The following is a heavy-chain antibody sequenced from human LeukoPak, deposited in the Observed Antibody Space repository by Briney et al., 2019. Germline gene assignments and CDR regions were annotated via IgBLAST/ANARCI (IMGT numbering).Heavy chain of an antibody. CDR3: ARSRGVTMVRGVPYYFDY. J-gene: IGHJ4*02. V-gene: IGHV4-34*01. Sequence: PSEPLSLTCAVYGGSFSGYYWSWIRQPPGKGLEWIGEINHSGSTNYNPSLKSRVTISADTSKNQFSLKLSSVTAADTAVYYCARSRGVTMVRGVPYYFDYWGQGTLVTVSS. CDR2: INHSGST. D-gene: IGHD3-10*01. CDR1: GGSFSGYY.